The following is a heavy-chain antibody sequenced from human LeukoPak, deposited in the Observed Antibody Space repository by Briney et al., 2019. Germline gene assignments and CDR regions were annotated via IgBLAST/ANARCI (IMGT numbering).Heavy chain of an antibody. Sequence: SVKVSCTASGGTFSSYTISWVRQAPGQGLEWMGRIIPILGIANYAQKFQGRVTITADKSTSTAYMELSSLRSEDTAVYYCATGTARWYWFDPWGQGTLVTVSS. CDR1: GGTFSSYT. V-gene: IGHV1-69*02. CDR3: ATGTARWYWFDP. CDR2: IIPILGIA. D-gene: IGHD5-18*01. J-gene: IGHJ5*02.